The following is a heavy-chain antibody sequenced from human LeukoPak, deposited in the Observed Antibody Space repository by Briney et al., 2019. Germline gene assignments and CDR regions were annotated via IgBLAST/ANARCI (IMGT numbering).Heavy chain of an antibody. CDR1: GGPLSGYY. Sequence: SETLSLTCAVHGGPLSGYYWSWIRQAPGKGLEWIGEINPSGSTNYNPSLKSRVTISVDTSKDQFSVKLSTVTAADTAVYYCARGRSVLRYFDWLPRADYFDYWGQGTLVTVSS. CDR3: ARGRSVLRYFDWLPRADYFDY. CDR2: INPSGST. J-gene: IGHJ4*02. D-gene: IGHD3-9*01. V-gene: IGHV4-34*01.